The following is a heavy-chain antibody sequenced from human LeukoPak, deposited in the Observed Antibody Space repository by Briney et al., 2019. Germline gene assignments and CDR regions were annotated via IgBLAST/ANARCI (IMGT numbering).Heavy chain of an antibody. CDR3: VRGADGGNSWFDS. Sequence: GGSLRLSCAASGFVFSTHSMNWVRQPPGKGLEGVSWISSSSGDIYYAESVRGRFTISRDHATTSLYRQMNHVREGDTGVYYCVRGADGGNSWFDSWGRETLVRVSS. CDR1: GFVFSTHS. CDR2: ISSSSGDI. V-gene: IGHV3-21*01. J-gene: IGHJ5*01. D-gene: IGHD4-23*01.